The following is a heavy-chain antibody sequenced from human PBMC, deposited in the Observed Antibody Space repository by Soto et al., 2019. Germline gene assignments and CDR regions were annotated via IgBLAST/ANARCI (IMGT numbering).Heavy chain of an antibody. Sequence: PGGSLRLSCAASGFTFSIYWMSWVRQGPGKGLEWVANIKQDGSEKYYVDSVKGRFTISRDNAKNSLYLQMNSLRAEDTAVYYCARDSAAMVPSFDYWGQGTLVTVSS. CDR1: GFTFSIYW. V-gene: IGHV3-7*01. CDR3: ARDSAAMVPSFDY. CDR2: IKQDGSEK. J-gene: IGHJ4*02. D-gene: IGHD5-18*01.